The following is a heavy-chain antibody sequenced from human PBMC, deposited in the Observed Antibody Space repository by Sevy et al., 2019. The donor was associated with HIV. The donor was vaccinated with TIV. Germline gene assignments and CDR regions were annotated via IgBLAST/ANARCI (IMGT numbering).Heavy chain of an antibody. CDR3: ARDRPPFDP. J-gene: IGHJ5*02. CDR1: GGSISSGDYY. Sequence: SETLSLTCTVSGGSISSGDYYWSWIRQPPGKGLEWIGYIYYSGNNYYNPSLKSRVNISLDTSKNQFSLKLSSVTVADTAVYYCARDRPPFDPWGQGTLVTVSS. CDR2: IYYSGNN. V-gene: IGHV4-30-4*01.